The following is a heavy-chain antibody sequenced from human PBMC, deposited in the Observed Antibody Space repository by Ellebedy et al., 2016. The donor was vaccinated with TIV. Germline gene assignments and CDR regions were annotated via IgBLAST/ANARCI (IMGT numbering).Heavy chain of an antibody. Sequence: PGGSLRLSCAASGFTFVSYCMSWVRQAPGKGLEWVANIKHDGSDTSYVDSVKGRFPVSRDNAKNSVYLQMNSLRDEDTAVYYCAREPNGWYHFDSWGQGTLVTVSS. V-gene: IGHV3-7*01. CDR3: AREPNGWYHFDS. CDR2: IKHDGSDT. J-gene: IGHJ4*02. D-gene: IGHD6-19*01. CDR1: GFTFVSYC.